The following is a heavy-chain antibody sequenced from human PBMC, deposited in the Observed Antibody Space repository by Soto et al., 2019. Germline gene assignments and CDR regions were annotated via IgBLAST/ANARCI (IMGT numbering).Heavy chain of an antibody. V-gene: IGHV4-59*01. CDR1: GGSISSYY. D-gene: IGHD6-13*01. Sequence: SETLSLTCTVSGGSISSYYWSWIRQPPGKGLEWIGYIYYSGSTNYNPSLKSRVTISVDTSKNQFSLKLSSVTAADTAVYYCARGWSSSWPYNYYYYYGMDVWGQGTTVTVSS. J-gene: IGHJ6*02. CDR3: ARGWSSSWPYNYYYYYGMDV. CDR2: IYYSGST.